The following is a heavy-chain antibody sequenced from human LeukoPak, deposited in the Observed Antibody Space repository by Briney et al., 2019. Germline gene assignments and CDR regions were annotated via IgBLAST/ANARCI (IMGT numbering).Heavy chain of an antibody. J-gene: IGHJ4*02. Sequence: GGSLRLSCAASRFTFSSYAMSWVRQAPGKGLEWVSAISGSGGSTYYADSVKGRFTISRDNSKNTLYLQMNSLRAEDTAVYYCAKSGEMATTVYYFDYWGQGTLVTVSS. CDR3: AKSGEMATTVYYFDY. CDR2: ISGSGGST. CDR1: RFTFSSYA. D-gene: IGHD5-24*01. V-gene: IGHV3-23*01.